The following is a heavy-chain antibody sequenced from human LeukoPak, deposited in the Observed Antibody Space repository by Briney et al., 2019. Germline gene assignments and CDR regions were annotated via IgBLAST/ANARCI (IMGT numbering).Heavy chain of an antibody. CDR3: AKGLAQSLVPFDY. CDR2: ISGSGGST. D-gene: IGHD6-19*01. Sequence: GGSLRLSCAASGFTFSSYGMHWVRQAPGKGLEWVSAISGSGGSTYYADSVKGRFTISRDNSKNTLYLQMNSLRAEDTAVYYCAKGLAQSLVPFDYWGQGTLVTVSS. J-gene: IGHJ4*02. V-gene: IGHV3-23*01. CDR1: GFTFSSYG.